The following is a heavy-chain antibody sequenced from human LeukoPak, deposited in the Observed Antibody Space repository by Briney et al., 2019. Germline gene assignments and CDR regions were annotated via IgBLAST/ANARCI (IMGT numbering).Heavy chain of an antibody. J-gene: IGHJ4*02. Sequence: PGGSLRLSCAASGFTFSSYWMSWVRQAPGKGLEWVANIKQDGSEKYYVDSVKGRFTISRDNAKNSLYLQMNSLRAEDTAVYYCARYCSGGSCYPIGYWGQGTLVTVSS. D-gene: IGHD2-15*01. CDR3: ARYCSGGSCYPIGY. CDR1: GFTFSSYW. CDR2: IKQDGSEK. V-gene: IGHV3-7*01.